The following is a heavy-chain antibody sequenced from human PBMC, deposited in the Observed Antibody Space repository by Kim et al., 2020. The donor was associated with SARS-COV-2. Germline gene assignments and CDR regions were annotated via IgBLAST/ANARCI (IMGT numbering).Heavy chain of an antibody. CDR3: ANGCSSTSCYVPFDY. D-gene: IGHD2-2*01. Sequence: DSGKGRLTIYRDNSKNTLYLQMNSLRAEATAVYYCANGCSSTSCYVPFDYWGQGTLVTVSS. V-gene: IGHV3-23*01. J-gene: IGHJ4*02.